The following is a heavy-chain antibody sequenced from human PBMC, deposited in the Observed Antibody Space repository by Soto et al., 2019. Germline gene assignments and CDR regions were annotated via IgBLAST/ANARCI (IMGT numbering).Heavy chain of an antibody. J-gene: IGHJ6*02. D-gene: IGHD3-3*01. CDR3: AREAYDFWSGYYGPYGMDV. V-gene: IGHV3-48*03. CDR1: GFTCSSYE. CDR2: ISSSGSTI. Sequence: GGALRLSCAASGFTCSSYEMNWVRQAPGKGLEWVSYISSSGSTIYYADSVKGRFTISRDNAKNSLYLQMNSLRAEDTAVYYCAREAYDFWSGYYGPYGMDVWGQGTTVTVSS.